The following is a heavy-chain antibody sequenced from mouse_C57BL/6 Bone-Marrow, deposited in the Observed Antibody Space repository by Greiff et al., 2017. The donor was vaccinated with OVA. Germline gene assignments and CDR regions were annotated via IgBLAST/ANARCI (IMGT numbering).Heavy chain of an antibody. V-gene: IGHV1-64*01. J-gene: IGHJ2*01. CDR3: ARGADYYGSQYYFDY. D-gene: IGHD1-1*01. CDR2: IHPSSGST. CDR1: GYTFTSYW. Sequence: QVQLQQPGAELVKPGASVKLSCKASGYTFTSYWMHWVKQRPGHGLEWIGMIHPSSGSTNYNEKFKSKATMTVDKSSSTAYMQLSSLTSEDSAVYYCARGADYYGSQYYFDYWGQGTTLTVSS.